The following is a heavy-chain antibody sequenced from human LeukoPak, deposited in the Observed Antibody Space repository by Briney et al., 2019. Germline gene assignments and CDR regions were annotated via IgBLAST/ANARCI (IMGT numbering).Heavy chain of an antibody. Sequence: PWGSLRLSCAASGFTFSSYDMHWVRQATGKGLEWVSAIGTAGDTYYPGSVKGRFTISRENAKNSLYLQTNSLRAGDTAVYYCARVGSYYYDSSGYYDYWGQGTLVTVSS. CDR1: GFTFSSYD. D-gene: IGHD3-22*01. CDR2: IGTAGDT. V-gene: IGHV3-13*01. CDR3: ARVGSYYYDSSGYYDY. J-gene: IGHJ4*02.